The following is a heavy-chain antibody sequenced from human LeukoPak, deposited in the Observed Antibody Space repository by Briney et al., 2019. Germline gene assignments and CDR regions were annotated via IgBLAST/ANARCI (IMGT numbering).Heavy chain of an antibody. J-gene: IGHJ4*02. V-gene: IGHV3-21*01. CDR2: ISSSSSYI. CDR3: ARDIRQLVDY. D-gene: IGHD6-13*01. Sequence: GGSLRLSCAASEFTFSNYAMSWVRQAPGKGLEWVSSISSSSSYIYYADSVKGRFTISRDNVKNSLYLQMNSLRAEDTAVYYCARDIRQLVDYWGQGTLVTVSS. CDR1: EFTFSNYA.